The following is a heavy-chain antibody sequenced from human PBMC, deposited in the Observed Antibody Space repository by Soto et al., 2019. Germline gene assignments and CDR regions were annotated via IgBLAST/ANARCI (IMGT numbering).Heavy chain of an antibody. CDR3: ARGPVYVTTVTTRALDI. D-gene: IGHD4-17*01. Sequence: QVQLQESGPGLVKPSQTLSLTCTVSGGSISSSDYYWSWVRQPPGKGLEWIGYIYYSGSTYYNPSLRSRVTISVDTSKNQCSLKLSSVTAADTAVYYCARGPVYVTTVTTRALDIWGQGTMVTGSS. J-gene: IGHJ3*02. V-gene: IGHV4-30-4*01. CDR1: GGSISSSDYY. CDR2: IYYSGST.